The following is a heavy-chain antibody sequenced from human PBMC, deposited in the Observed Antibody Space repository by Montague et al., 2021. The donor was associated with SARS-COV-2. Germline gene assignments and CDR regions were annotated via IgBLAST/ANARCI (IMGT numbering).Heavy chain of an antibody. CDR3: AHRDSGQIAAAGLDY. CDR1: GLSLSTSGVG. D-gene: IGHD6-13*01. Sequence: PALVKPTQTLTLTCTFSGLSLSTSGVGVGWIRQPPGKALEWLALIYWDDDKRYSPSLKSRLTITKNTSKNQVVLTMTNMDPVDTATYNCAHRDSGQIAAAGLDYWGQGTLVTVSS. J-gene: IGHJ4*02. CDR2: IYWDDDK. V-gene: IGHV2-5*02.